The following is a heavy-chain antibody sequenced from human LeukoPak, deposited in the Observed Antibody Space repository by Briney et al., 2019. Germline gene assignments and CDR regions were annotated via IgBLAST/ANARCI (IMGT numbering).Heavy chain of an antibody. V-gene: IGHV4-59*01. CDR3: ARAGSGWYGGRLFEF. J-gene: IGHJ4*02. CDR1: GGSISFYH. Sequence: SETLSLTCTVSGGSISFYHWSWIRQSPGKELEWIGNISESGSTNYMPSLKSRVTISVDTSNQFSLKLSSVTAADTAVYYCARAGSGWYGGRLFEFWGPGALVAVSS. D-gene: IGHD6-13*01. CDR2: ISESGST.